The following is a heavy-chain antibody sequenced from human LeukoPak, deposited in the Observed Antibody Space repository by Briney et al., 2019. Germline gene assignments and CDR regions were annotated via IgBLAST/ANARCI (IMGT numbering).Heavy chain of an antibody. J-gene: IGHJ5*02. Sequence: PSETLSLTCAVYGGSFSGYYWSWIRQPPGKGLEWIGSIYHSGSTYYNPSLKSRVTISVDTSKNQFSLKVRSVTAADTALYYCARAHERGATIKGKWFDPWGQGTLVTVSS. CDR3: ARAHERGATIKGKWFDP. D-gene: IGHD5-12*01. CDR2: IYHSGST. V-gene: IGHV4-34*01. CDR1: GGSFSGYY.